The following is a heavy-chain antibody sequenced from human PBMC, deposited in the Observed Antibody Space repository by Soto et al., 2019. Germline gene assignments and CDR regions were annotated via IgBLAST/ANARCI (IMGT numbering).Heavy chain of an antibody. CDR2: IRSKAYGGTT. CDR1: GCTFGDYA. J-gene: IGHJ3*02. Sequence: GGSLRLSCTASGCTFGDYAMSWFRQAPGKGLEWVGFIRSKAYGGTTEYAASVKGRFTISRDDSKSIAYLQMNSLKTEDTAVYYCTRSPRGPRALPKQDAFDIWGQGTMVTVSS. CDR3: TRSPRGPRALPKQDAFDI. D-gene: IGHD6-25*01. V-gene: IGHV3-49*03.